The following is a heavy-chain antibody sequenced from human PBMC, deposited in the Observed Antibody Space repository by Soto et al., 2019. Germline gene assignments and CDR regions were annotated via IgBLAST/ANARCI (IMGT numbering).Heavy chain of an antibody. CDR1: GFTFDDYA. Sequence: GGSLRLSCAASGFTFDDYAMHWVRQAPGKGLEWVSGINWNSDTIGYADSVKGRFTVSRDNAKGSLLLQMSSLRAEDTAVYFCAMSNSNDLYYHFESWGQGTPVTVS. J-gene: IGHJ4*02. V-gene: IGHV3-9*01. CDR2: INWNSDTI. CDR3: AMSNSNDLYYHFES. D-gene: IGHD3-22*01.